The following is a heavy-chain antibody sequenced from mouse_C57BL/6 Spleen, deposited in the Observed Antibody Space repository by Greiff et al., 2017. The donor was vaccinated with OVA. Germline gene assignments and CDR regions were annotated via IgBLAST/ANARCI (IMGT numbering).Heavy chain of an antibody. CDR3: ARQHYYGSSYEYFDV. CDR1: GSTFSDYG. CDR2: ISNLAYSI. Sequence: EVMLVESGGGLVQPGGSLKLSCAASGSTFSDYGMAWVRQAPRKGPEWVAFISNLAYSIYYADPVTGRFTISRENAKNTLYLEKSSLRSEDTAMYYCARQHYYGSSYEYFDVWGTGTTVTVSS. J-gene: IGHJ1*03. D-gene: IGHD1-1*01. V-gene: IGHV5-15*01.